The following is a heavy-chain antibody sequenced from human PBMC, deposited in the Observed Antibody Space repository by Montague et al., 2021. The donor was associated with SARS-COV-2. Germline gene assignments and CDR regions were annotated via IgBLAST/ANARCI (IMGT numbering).Heavy chain of an antibody. D-gene: IGHD4-11*01. V-gene: IGHV4-4*02. J-gene: IGHJ4*02. CDR3: AGKVLTVPADY. Sequence: SETLSLTCAVSGVSITSTNWWSLVHQPPGKGLEWIGEISYGGIATXNPXLKSRATISMDRSRNLFSLKLSSVTAADTAIYYCAGKVLTVPADYWGQGTLVTVS. CDR2: ISYGGIA. CDR1: GVSITSTNW.